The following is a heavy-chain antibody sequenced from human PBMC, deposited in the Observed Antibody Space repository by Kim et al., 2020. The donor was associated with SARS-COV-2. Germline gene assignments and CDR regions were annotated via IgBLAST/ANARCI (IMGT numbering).Heavy chain of an antibody. Sequence: SETLSLTCTVSGGSVSSGSCYWSWIRQPPGKGLEWIGYIYYSGSTNYNPSLKSRVTISVDTSKNQFSLKLSSVTAADTAVYYCARDRINGMDVWGQGTTVTVSS. J-gene: IGHJ6*02. V-gene: IGHV4-61*01. D-gene: IGHD3-16*01. CDR1: GGSVSSGSCY. CDR3: ARDRINGMDV. CDR2: IYYSGST.